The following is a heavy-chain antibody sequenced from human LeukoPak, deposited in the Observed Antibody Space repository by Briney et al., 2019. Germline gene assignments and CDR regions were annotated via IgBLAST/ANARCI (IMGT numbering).Heavy chain of an antibody. J-gene: IGHJ4*02. Sequence: SETLSLTCAVYGGSFSDYYWSWIRQPPGKGLEWIGEINHSGSTNYNPSLKSRVTISVDTSKNQFSLKLRSVTAADTAVYYCARGRIAARPFDYWGQGTLVTVSS. CDR1: GGSFSDYY. D-gene: IGHD6-6*01. CDR3: ARGRIAARPFDY. CDR2: INHSGST. V-gene: IGHV4-34*01.